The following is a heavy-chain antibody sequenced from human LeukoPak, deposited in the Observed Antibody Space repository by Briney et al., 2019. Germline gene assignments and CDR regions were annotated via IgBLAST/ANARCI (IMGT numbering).Heavy chain of an antibody. CDR1: GRSMSSYY. V-gene: IGHV4-59*08. CDR2: IYYSGTH. J-gene: IGHJ4*02. D-gene: IGHD5-24*01. Sequence: MPSDALSLTRTLSGRSMSSYYWSWVRQPPRKGLEWIGYIYYSGTHKYNPSLKSRVTISVDTSKKQFSLKLSSVTAADTGLYYCARGARAGYILEPFDYWGEGALVTVSS. CDR3: ARGARAGYILEPFDY.